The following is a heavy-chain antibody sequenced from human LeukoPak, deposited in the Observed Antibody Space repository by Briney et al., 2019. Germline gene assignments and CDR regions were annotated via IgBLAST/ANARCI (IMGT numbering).Heavy chain of an antibody. Sequence: SETLSLTCAVYGVSFSGYYWSWIRQPPGKGLEWIGEINHSGSTNYNPSLKSRVTISVDTSKNQFSLKLSSVTAADTAVYYCASHGATTPMDYWGQGTLVTVSS. CDR1: GVSFSGYY. CDR3: ASHGATTPMDY. CDR2: INHSGST. J-gene: IGHJ4*02. D-gene: IGHD5-12*01. V-gene: IGHV4-34*01.